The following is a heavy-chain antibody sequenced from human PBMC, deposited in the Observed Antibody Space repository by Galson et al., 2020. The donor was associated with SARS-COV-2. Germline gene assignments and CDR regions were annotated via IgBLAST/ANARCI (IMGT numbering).Heavy chain of an antibody. J-gene: IGHJ4*02. V-gene: IGHV2-70*04. CDR3: ARIQGHSLLYFDQ. Sequence: SGPTLVKPTQTLTLTCTFSGFSLTTRGMRVSWIRQPPGKALEWLARIDWDDDKFYTTSLKTRLTISKDTSKNQVVLTMTNMDPVDTATYYCARIQGHSLLYFDQWGPGTLVTVSS. D-gene: IGHD4-4*01. CDR2: IDWDDDK. CDR1: GFSLTTRGMR.